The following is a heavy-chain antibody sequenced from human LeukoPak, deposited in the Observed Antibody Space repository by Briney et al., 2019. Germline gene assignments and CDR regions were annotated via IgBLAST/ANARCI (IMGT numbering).Heavy chain of an antibody. CDR3: ARDLDYYGSGSPPGY. Sequence: GGSLRLSCAASGFTFSDYYMSWIRQAPGEGLEWVSYISSSGSTIYYADSVKGRFTISRDNAKNSLYLQMNSLRAEGTAVYYCARDLDYYGSGSPPGYWGQGTLVTVSS. D-gene: IGHD3-10*01. CDR1: GFTFSDYY. CDR2: ISSSGSTI. V-gene: IGHV3-11*01. J-gene: IGHJ4*02.